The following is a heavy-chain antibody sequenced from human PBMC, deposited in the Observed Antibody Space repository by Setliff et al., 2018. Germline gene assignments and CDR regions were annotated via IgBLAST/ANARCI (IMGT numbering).Heavy chain of an antibody. CDR2: ITSSGTTT. CDR1: GFTFSDYY. V-gene: IGHV3-11*04. CDR3: ARLALTGYDSSGYYYALDV. Sequence: GGSLRLSCAASGFTFSDYYMSWIRQAPGKGLEWVSYITSSGTTTFYTDSVKGRFAISRDKAHHSLFLQMNSLRAEDTAVYYCARLALTGYDSSGYYYALDVWGTGTTVTVSS. J-gene: IGHJ6*04. D-gene: IGHD3-22*01.